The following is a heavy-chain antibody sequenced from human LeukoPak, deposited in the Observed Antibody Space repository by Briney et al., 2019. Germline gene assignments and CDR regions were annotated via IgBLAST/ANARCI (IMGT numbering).Heavy chain of an antibody. CDR2: ISGSGGST. CDR1: GFTFSSYA. D-gene: IGHD3-9*01. V-gene: IGHV3-23*01. Sequence: PGGSLRLSCAASGFTFSSYAMSWVRQAPGKGLEWVSAISGSGGSTYYADSVKGQFTISRDNSKNTLYLQMNSLRAEDTAVYYCAKGPFCDILTGYWFDPWGQGTLVTVSS. CDR3: AKGPFCDILTGYWFDP. J-gene: IGHJ5*02.